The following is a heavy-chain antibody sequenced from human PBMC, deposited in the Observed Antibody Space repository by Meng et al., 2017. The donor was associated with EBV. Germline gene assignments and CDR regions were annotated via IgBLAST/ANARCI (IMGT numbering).Heavy chain of an antibody. CDR1: VFSLSTRGVG. J-gene: IGHJ4*02. CDR2: IYWDDDK. Sequence: QITLKESGSTLVKPPQTLTLTCTFSVFSLSTRGVGVGWIRQPPGKALEWLALIYWDDDKRYSPSLKSRLTITKDTSKNQVVLTMTNMDPVDAATYYCAHIIAARPFDYWGQGTLVTVSS. V-gene: IGHV2-5*02. D-gene: IGHD6-6*01. CDR3: AHIIAARPFDY.